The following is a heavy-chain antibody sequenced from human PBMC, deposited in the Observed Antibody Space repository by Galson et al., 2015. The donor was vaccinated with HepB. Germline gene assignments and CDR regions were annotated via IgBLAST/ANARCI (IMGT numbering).Heavy chain of an antibody. Sequence: ETLSLTCVVSGGSIRTEDWWSWVRQSPGKRLEWIGQIYHSGDVNYNPSLKSRVIMSVDTSKNQFSLRLSSVTAADTAVYYCARERVGGDFDHWGQGTPVTVSS. J-gene: IGHJ4*02. D-gene: IGHD2-2*01. V-gene: IGHV4/OR15-8*02. CDR1: GGSIRTEDW. CDR2: IYHSGDV. CDR3: ARERVGGDFDH.